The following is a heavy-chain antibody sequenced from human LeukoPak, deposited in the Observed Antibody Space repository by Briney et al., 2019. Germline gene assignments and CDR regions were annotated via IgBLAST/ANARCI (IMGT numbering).Heavy chain of an antibody. CDR3: AKDERSGQWLASFPIDY. CDR2: ISGSGGST. CDR1: GFTFSSYA. V-gene: IGHV3-23*01. J-gene: IGHJ4*02. Sequence: PGGSLRLSCAASGFTFSSYAMSWVRQAPGKGLEWVSAISGSGGSTYYADSVKGRFTISRDNSKNTLYLQMNSLRAEDTAVYYCAKDERSGQWLASFPIDYWGQGTLVTVSS. D-gene: IGHD6-19*01.